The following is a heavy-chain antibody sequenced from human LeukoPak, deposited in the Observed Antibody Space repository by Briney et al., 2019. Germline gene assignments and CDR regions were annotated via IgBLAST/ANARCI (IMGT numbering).Heavy chain of an antibody. CDR1: GGSISSYY. CDR2: IYYSGST. CDR3: ARTYYDILTGYYHSWFDP. V-gene: IGHV4-59*01. D-gene: IGHD3-9*01. Sequence: SETLSLTCTVSGGSISSYYWSWIRQPPGKGLEWIGYIYYSGSTNYNPSLKSRVTISVDTSKNQFSLKLSSVTAADTAVYYCARTYYDILTGYYHSWFDPWAQGTLVTVSS. J-gene: IGHJ5*02.